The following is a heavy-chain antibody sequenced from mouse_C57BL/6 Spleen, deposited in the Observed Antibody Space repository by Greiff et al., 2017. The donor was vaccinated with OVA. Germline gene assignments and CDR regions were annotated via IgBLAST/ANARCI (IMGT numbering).Heavy chain of an antibody. V-gene: IGHV1-26*01. D-gene: IGHD1-1*01. CDR3: ARESLVYYYGSSLAWCAY. CDR1: GYTFTDYY. Sequence: EVQLQQSGPELVKPGASVKISCKASGYTFTDYYMNWVKQSHGKSLEWIGDINPNNGGTSYNQKFKGKATLTVDKSSSTAYMELRSRTSEDSAVYYCARESLVYYYGSSLAWCAYWGQGTLVTVSA. J-gene: IGHJ3*01. CDR2: INPNNGGT.